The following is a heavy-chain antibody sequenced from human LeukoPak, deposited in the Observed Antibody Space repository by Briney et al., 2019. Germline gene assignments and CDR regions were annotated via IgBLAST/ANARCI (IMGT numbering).Heavy chain of an antibody. J-gene: IGHJ4*02. V-gene: IGHV3-23*01. CDR3: VSQSFSGSDNYYFHY. CDR1: GFIFSTYA. D-gene: IGHD1-26*01. CDR2: ISGSGERA. Sequence: GGSLRLSCVTSGFIFSTYAMSWVRQAPGKGLEWVSIISGSGERAYYADSVKGRFTVSRDNSKNTLYPQMKSLRAEDTAVYYCVSQSFSGSDNYYFHYWGQGTLVAVSS.